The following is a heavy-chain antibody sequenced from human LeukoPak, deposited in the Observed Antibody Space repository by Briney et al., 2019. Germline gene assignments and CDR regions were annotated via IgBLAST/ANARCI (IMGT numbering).Heavy chain of an antibody. CDR1: GGSISSYY. CDR2: IYYSGST. D-gene: IGHD2-15*01. V-gene: IGHV4-59*01. J-gene: IGHJ6*02. Sequence: NTSETLSLTCTVSGGSISSYYWSWIRQPPGKGLEWIGYIYYSGSTNYNPSLKSRVTISVDTSKNQFSLKLSSVTAADTAVYYCARGSGYCSGGSCYAMPFYYYYYGMDVWGQGTTVTISS. CDR3: ARGSGYCSGGSCYAMPFYYYYYGMDV.